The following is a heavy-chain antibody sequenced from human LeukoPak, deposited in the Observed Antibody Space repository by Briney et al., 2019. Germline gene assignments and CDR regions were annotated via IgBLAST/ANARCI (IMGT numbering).Heavy chain of an antibody. V-gene: IGHV3-74*01. D-gene: IGHD3-22*01. CDR2: IKSDGKT. J-gene: IGHJ1*01. CDR3: ARAPSEVGGYYPEYFRH. CDR1: GFTFSRYW. Sequence: GGSLRLSCEASGFTFSRYWMHWVRQAPGKGVVWVSRIKSDGKTNYADSVKGRFTISRDNAKNTVSLQMNSLRADDTGVYYCARAPSEVGGYYPEYFRHWAQGTLVTVSS.